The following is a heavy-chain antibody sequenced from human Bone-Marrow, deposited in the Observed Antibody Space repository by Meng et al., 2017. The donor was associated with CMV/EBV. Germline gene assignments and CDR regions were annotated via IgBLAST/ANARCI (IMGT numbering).Heavy chain of an antibody. CDR3: AKRGAARVMSRKDYFDY. CDR2: ISSSGSTI. Sequence: GGSLRLSCAASGFTFSSYEMNWVRQAPGKGLEWVSYISSSGSTIYYADSVKGRFTISRDNSKNTLYLQMNSLRAEDTAVYYCAKRGAARVMSRKDYFDYWGQGTLVTVYS. D-gene: IGHD6-6*01. CDR1: GFTFSSYE. J-gene: IGHJ4*02. V-gene: IGHV3-48*03.